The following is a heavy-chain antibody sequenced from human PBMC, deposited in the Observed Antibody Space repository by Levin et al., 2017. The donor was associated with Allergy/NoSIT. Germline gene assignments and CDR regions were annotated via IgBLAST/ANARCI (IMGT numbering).Heavy chain of an antibody. CDR1: GGSFSGYY. D-gene: IGHD2-2*01. V-gene: IGHV4-34*01. Sequence: SQTLSLTCAVYGGSFSGYYWSWIRQPPGKGLEWIGEINHSGSTNYNPSLKSRVTISVDTSKNQFSLKLSSVTAADTAVYYCARARVVPAAIGFDPWGQGTLVTVSS. J-gene: IGHJ5*02. CDR3: ARARVVPAAIGFDP. CDR2: INHSGST.